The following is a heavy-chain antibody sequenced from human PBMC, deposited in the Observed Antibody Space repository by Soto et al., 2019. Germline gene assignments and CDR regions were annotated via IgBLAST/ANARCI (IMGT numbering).Heavy chain of an antibody. CDR3: AGPIIIVVVVAAPYYFDY. D-gene: IGHD2-15*01. J-gene: IGHJ4*02. Sequence: QVQLVESGGGVVQPGRSLRLSCAASGFTFSSYAMHWVRQAPGKGLEWVAVISYDGSNKYYADSVKGRFTISRDNSKNTLYLQMNSLRAEDTAVYYCAGPIIIVVVVAAPYYFDYWGQGTLVTVSS. CDR1: GFTFSSYA. CDR2: ISYDGSNK. V-gene: IGHV3-30-3*01.